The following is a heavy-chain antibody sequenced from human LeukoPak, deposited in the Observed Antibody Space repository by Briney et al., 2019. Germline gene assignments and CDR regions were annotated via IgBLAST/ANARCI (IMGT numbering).Heavy chain of an antibody. D-gene: IGHD3-3*01. V-gene: IGHV4-61*02. CDR2: IYTSGST. Sequence: SETLSLTCTVSGGSISSGGYYWSWIRQPAGKGLEWIGRIYTSGSTNYNPSLKSRVTISVDTSKNQFSLKLSSVTAADTAVYYCARAHYDFWSGPFDYWGQGTLVTVSS. CDR3: ARAHYDFWSGPFDY. J-gene: IGHJ4*02. CDR1: GGSISSGGYY.